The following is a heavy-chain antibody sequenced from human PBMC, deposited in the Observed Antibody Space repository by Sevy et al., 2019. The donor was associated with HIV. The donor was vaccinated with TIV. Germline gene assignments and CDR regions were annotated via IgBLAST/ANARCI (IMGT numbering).Heavy chain of an antibody. D-gene: IGHD3-10*01. CDR2: ISYDGSNK. CDR1: GFTFSSYA. CDR3: ARDLRADILLVWFGEIDY. Sequence: RGSLRLSCAASGFTFSSYAMHWVRQAPGKGLEWVAVISYDGSNKYHADSVKGRFTISRDNSKNTLYLQMNSLRAEDTDVHYCARDLRADILLVWFGEIDYWGQGTRVLVSS. J-gene: IGHJ4*02. V-gene: IGHV3-30-3*01.